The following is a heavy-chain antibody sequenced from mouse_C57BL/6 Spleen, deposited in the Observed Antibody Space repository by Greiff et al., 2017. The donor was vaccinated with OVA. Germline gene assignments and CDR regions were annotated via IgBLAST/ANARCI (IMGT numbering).Heavy chain of an antibody. CDR3: ARHGYDYALDY. CDR1: GYTFTNYW. Sequence: VQRVESGAELVRPGTSVKMSCKASGYTFTNYWIGWAKQRPGHGLEWIGDIYPGGGYTNYNEKFKGKATLTADKSSSTAYMQFSSLTSEDSAIYYCARHGYDYALDYWGQGTTLTVSS. V-gene: IGHV1-63*01. D-gene: IGHD2-4*01. J-gene: IGHJ2*01. CDR2: IYPGGGYT.